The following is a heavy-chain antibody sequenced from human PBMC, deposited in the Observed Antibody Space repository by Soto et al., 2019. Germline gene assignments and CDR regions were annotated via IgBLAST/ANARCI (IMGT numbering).Heavy chain of an antibody. CDR2: INAGNGNT. J-gene: IGHJ6*02. D-gene: IGHD2-21*02. CDR3: ASEYCGGDCYSAARYGRDV. Sequence: QVQLVQSGAEVKKPGASVKVSCKASGYTFTSYAMHWVRQAPGQRLEWMGWINAGNGNTKYSQKFQGRVTITRDTSANTAYMELSSLRSEDTAVYYWASEYCGGDCYSAARYGRDVWGQGTTVTVSS. V-gene: IGHV1-3*01. CDR1: GYTFTSYA.